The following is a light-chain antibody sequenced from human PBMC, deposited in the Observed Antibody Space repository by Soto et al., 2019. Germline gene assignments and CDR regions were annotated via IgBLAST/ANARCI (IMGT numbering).Light chain of an antibody. CDR3: QQYGGSPIT. CDR2: AAS. J-gene: IGKJ5*01. Sequence: IQMTQSQSSLSASVGDRVTITCRASQGIRNDLGWYQQKPGKAPKLLIYAASSLQSGVPSRFSGSGSGTDFTLTISRLEPDDFALYFCQQYGGSPITFCLGTRLEIK. CDR1: QGIRND. V-gene: IGKV1-6*01.